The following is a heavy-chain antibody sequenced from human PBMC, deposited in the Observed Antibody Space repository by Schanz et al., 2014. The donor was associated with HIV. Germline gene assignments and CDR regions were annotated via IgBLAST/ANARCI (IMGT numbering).Heavy chain of an antibody. CDR1: GFNFNNYA. D-gene: IGHD4-17*01. J-gene: IGHJ4*02. V-gene: IGHV3-23*01. Sequence: EVQLLESGGGLVQPGGSLRLSCAASGFNFNNYAMTWVRQAPGKGLEWVSSISESGGRTYYADSVNGRFTISRDNAKNSLHLQMSRLGAEDTAVYYCARDLHDYGDARTDYWGQGILVTVSS. CDR2: ISESGGRT. CDR3: ARDLHDYGDARTDY.